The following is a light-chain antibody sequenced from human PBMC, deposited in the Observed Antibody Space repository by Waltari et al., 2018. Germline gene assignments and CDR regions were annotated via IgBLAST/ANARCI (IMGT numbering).Light chain of an antibody. CDR3: QQSYSTPRVT. Sequence: DIQMTQSPSSLSASVGDRVTITCRASQSISSYLNWYQQKPGKAPKLLFYAASSLQSGVPSRFSGSGSGTDFTLTISSLQPEDFATYYCQQSYSTPRVTFGPGTKVDIK. CDR1: QSISSY. CDR2: AAS. J-gene: IGKJ3*01. V-gene: IGKV1-39*01.